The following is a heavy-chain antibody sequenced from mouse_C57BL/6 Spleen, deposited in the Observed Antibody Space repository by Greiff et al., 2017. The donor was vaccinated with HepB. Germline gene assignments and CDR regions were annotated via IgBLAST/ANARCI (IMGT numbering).Heavy chain of an antibody. CDR2: IDPRSGNT. D-gene: IGHD1-1*01. J-gene: IGHJ1*03. Sequence: VQLQQSGAELARPGASVKLSCKASGYTFTSYGISWVKQRTGQGLEWIGEIDPRSGNTYYNEKFKGKATLTADKSSSTAYMELRSLTSEDSAVYFCARGDYYGSSPDWYFDVWGTGTTVTVSS. CDR1: GYTFTSYG. CDR3: ARGDYYGSSPDWYFDV. V-gene: IGHV1-81*01.